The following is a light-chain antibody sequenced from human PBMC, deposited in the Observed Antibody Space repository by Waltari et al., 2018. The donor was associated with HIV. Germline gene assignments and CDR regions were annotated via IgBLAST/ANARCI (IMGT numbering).Light chain of an antibody. V-gene: IGLV3-19*01. CDR2: GKN. Sequence: SSELTQDPAVSVALGQTVRITCQGDSLRSYYASWYQQKPGQAPVLVIYGKNNRPSGIPDRFSGSSSGHTASLTITGAQAEDEADYYCNSRDNNDNHVVFGGGTKVTVL. J-gene: IGLJ2*01. CDR3: NSRDNNDNHVV. CDR1: SLRSYY.